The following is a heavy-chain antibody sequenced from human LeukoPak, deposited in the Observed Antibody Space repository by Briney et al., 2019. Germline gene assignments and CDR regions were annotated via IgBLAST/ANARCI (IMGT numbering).Heavy chain of an antibody. CDR1: GFIFDDYA. D-gene: IGHD1-26*01. J-gene: IGHJ4*02. Sequence: GRSLRLSCAASGFIFDDYAMHFVRQVPGKGLECFSGISWNSGSIGYADSVKGRFTISRDNGKNSLYLQMNSLRVEDTALYYCAKGGGSYLLYYFDYGGQGTLVTVSS. CDR3: AKGGGSYLLYYFDY. CDR2: ISWNSGSI. V-gene: IGHV3-9*01.